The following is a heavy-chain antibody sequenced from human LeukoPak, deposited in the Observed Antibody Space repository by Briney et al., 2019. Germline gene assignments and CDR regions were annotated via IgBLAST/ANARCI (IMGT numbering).Heavy chain of an antibody. J-gene: IGHJ5*02. V-gene: IGHV3-21*01. D-gene: IGHD2-2*01. CDR3: ARDLYPSGYCSSTSCPPNWFDP. CDR2: ISSSSSYI. Sequence: GGSLRLSCVASGFTFSNHWMSWVRRAPGKGLEWVSSISSSSSYIYYADSVKGRFTISRDNARNSLYLQMNSLRAEDTAVYYCARDLYPSGYCSSTSCPPNWFDPWGQGTLVTVSS. CDR1: GFTFSNHW.